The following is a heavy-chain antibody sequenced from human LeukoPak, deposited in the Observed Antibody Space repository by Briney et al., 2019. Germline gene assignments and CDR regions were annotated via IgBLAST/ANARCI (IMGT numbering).Heavy chain of an antibody. CDR1: GFTFSDYY. CDR2: ISSSGSTI. D-gene: IGHD2-8*01. Sequence: GGSLRLSCTASGFTFSDYYMSWIRQAPGKGLEWVSYISSSGSTIYYADSVKGRFTISRDNAKNSLYLQMNSLRAEDTAVYYCARALVLMVYAIPNDAFDIWGQGTMVTVSS. V-gene: IGHV3-11*04. CDR3: ARALVLMVYAIPNDAFDI. J-gene: IGHJ3*02.